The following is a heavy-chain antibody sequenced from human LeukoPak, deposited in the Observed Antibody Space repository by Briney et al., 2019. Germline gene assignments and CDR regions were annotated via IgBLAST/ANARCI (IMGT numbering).Heavy chain of an antibody. J-gene: IGHJ6*03. V-gene: IGHV4-4*07. CDR3: ARHGYSYGYGYYYYYRDV. D-gene: IGHD5-18*01. Sequence: SETLDLTRTVSGSSISYYYWGWIRQPAGKGLEWIGRIYTSGNTNYNPSLQSRVTISVDTSKNQFSLKLRSVTAGDTAVYYCARHGYSYGYGYYYYYRDVWGKGTTVTISS. CDR2: IYTSGNT. CDR1: GSSISYYY.